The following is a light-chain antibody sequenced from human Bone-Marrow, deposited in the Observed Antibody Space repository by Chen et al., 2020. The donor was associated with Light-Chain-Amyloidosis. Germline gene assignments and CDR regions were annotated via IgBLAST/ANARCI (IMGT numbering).Light chain of an antibody. V-gene: IGLV2-14*01. CDR3: SSYTITNTLV. CDR2: EVT. J-gene: IGLJ1*01. Sequence: QSALTQPASVSGSPGQSITISCTGTSSDVGGDDHVSWYQQHPDKAPKLMTYEVTNRPSWVPDRFSGSKSDNTASLTISGLQTEDEADYFCSSYTITNTLVFGSGTRVTVL. CDR1: SSDVGGDDH.